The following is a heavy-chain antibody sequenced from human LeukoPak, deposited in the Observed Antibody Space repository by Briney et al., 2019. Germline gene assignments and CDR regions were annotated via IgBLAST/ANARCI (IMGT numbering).Heavy chain of an antibody. J-gene: IGHJ3*02. CDR2: IWYDGSIK. CDR1: GFTFSTYG. Sequence: GGSLRLSCAASGFTFSTYGMHWVRQAPGKGLEWVAVIWYDGSIKYYADSVKGRFTISRDNSKNTLSLQMNSLRAEDTAVYYCARAVGPSDIWGQGTIVIVSS. CDR3: ARAVGPSDI. V-gene: IGHV3-33*01.